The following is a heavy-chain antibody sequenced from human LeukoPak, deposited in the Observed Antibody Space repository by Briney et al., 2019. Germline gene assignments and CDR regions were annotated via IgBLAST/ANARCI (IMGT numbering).Heavy chain of an antibody. J-gene: IGHJ4*02. CDR1: GFTFSTYA. D-gene: IGHD1-26*01. CDR3: ARSAVGTSCCAAVDY. Sequence: PGGSLRLSCAASGFTFSTYAMTWVRQAPGKGLEWVSGISTSGDRTYYADSVKGRFTISRDNSKNTLYLQMNSLRPEDTAEYYCARSAVGTSCCAAVDYWGQGTLVTVSS. CDR2: ISTSGDRT. V-gene: IGHV3-23*01.